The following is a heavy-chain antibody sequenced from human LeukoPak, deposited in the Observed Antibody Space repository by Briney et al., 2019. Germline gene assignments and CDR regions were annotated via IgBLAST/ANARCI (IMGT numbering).Heavy chain of an antibody. V-gene: IGHV1-46*01. Sequence: ASVKVSCKASGYTFTSYYMHWVRQAPGQGLEWMGIINPSGGSTSYAQKFQGRVTMTRDTSTSTVYMELSSLRSEDTAVYYCARDFPSRVRGVISYGMDVWGKGTTVTVSS. CDR3: ARDFPSRVRGVISYGMDV. CDR2: INPSGGST. D-gene: IGHD3-10*01. J-gene: IGHJ6*04. CDR1: GYTFTSYY.